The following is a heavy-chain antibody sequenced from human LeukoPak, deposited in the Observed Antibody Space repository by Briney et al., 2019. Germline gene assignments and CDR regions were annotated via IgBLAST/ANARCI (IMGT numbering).Heavy chain of an antibody. J-gene: IGHJ4*02. V-gene: IGHV3-30-3*01. CDR1: GFTFSSFA. Sequence: PGRSLRLSCAASGFTFSSFAMHWVRQAPGKGLEWVAVISYDGSTKDYTDSVKGRFTISRDNSKNTLYLQMNSLRAEDTAVYYCAKDMGPPKASRTYYDFWSGYFDYWGQGTLVTVSS. CDR3: AKDMGPPKASRTYYDFWSGYFDY. D-gene: IGHD3-3*01. CDR2: ISYDGSTK.